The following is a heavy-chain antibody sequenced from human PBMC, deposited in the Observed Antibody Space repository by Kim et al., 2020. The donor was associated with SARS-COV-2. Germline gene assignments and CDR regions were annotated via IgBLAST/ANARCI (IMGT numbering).Heavy chain of an antibody. CDR3: ARVRGSGHRYDSSGYLYYFDY. Sequence: ASVKVSCKASGYTFTSYGISWVRQAPGQGLEWMGWISAYNGNTNYAQKLQGRVTMTTDTSTSTAYMELRSLRSDDTAVYYCARVRGSGHRYDSSGYLYYFDYWGQGTLVTVSS. V-gene: IGHV1-18*01. CDR1: GYTFTSYG. J-gene: IGHJ4*02. D-gene: IGHD3-22*01. CDR2: ISAYNGNT.